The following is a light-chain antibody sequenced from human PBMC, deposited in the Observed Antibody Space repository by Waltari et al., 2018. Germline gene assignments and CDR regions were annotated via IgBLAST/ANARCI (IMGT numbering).Light chain of an antibody. J-gene: IGLJ2*01. CDR1: SSNIGGHY. V-gene: IGLV1-40*01. CDR2: QDN. Sequence: QSVLTQPPSVSGAPGQRVTISCTGSSSNIGGHYVSWYQQLPGTTPKLLIYQDNKRPSGVPDRFSGSKSGSSASLTITGLQTEDEADYYCLSYDSSLSAGLFGGGTRLTVL. CDR3: LSYDSSLSAGL.